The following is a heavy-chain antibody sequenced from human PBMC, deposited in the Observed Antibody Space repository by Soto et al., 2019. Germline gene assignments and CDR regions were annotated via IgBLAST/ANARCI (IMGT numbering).Heavy chain of an antibody. D-gene: IGHD5-12*01. CDR3: EREPLRRRLGYSGYEYFDY. CDR2: TYYRPKWYN. CDR1: GDSVSSNSAA. J-gene: IGHJ4*02. Sequence: QTLSLTCAICGDSVSSNSAAWNWIRHSPSRGLEWLGRTYYRPKWYNDYAVSLKSRITINPDTSKNQFSLQLNSVTPEDTAVYYCEREPLRRRLGYSGYEYFDYWGQGTLVTVYS. V-gene: IGHV6-1*01.